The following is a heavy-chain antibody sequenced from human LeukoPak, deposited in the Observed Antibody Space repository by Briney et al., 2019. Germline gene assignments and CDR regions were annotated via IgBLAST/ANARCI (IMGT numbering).Heavy chain of an antibody. CDR2: ISYDGRDQ. J-gene: IGHJ4*02. CDR1: GFTSSYYA. Sequence: GRSLRLSCAASGFTSSYYAMHWVRQAPGRGLEWVAVISYDGRDQKYADSVSGRFITSRDDSNKTLYLQLNSLRPDDTAIYYCARESGYSYNRGYLDSWGQGTLVTVSS. CDR3: ARESGYSYNRGYLDS. D-gene: IGHD5-18*01. V-gene: IGHV3-30*03.